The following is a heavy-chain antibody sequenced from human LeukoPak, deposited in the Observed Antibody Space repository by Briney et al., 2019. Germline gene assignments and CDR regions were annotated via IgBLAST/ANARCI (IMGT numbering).Heavy chain of an antibody. CDR2: INSDGSNT. CDR1: GFTFSSYW. V-gene: IGHV3-74*01. CDR3: TRDMQGSRLYLVGSQND. J-gene: IGHJ4*02. D-gene: IGHD1-26*01. Sequence: GRSLRLSCAASGFTFSSYWMHWVRQTPGKGLVWVSRINSDGSNTAYADSVKGRFTISRDNAMNTLYLQMNSLRAEDSALYYCTRDMQGSRLYLVGSQNDWGQGTLVTVSS.